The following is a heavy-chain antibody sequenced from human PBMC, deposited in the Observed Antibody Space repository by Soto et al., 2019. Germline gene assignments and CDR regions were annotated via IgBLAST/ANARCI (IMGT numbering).Heavy chain of an antibody. D-gene: IGHD1-1*01. J-gene: IGHJ5*02. CDR3: AHSGQVERTLNWFDP. CDR2: IYWDDDK. V-gene: IGHV2-5*02. CDR1: GFSLGTSGVG. Sequence: SGPTLVNPTQTLTLTFPFSGFSLGTSGVGVGWIRQPPGKALEWLALIYWDDDKRYSPSLKSRLTITKDTSKNQVVLTMTNMDPVDTATYYCAHSGQVERTLNWFDPWGQGTLVTVSS.